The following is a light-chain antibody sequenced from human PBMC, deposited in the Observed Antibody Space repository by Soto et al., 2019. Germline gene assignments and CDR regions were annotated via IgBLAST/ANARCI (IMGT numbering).Light chain of an antibody. V-gene: IGKV3-15*01. J-gene: IGKJ2*01. CDR2: GVS. CDR1: QSISGE. CDR3: QQGHDWPLT. Sequence: EIVMTQSPATLSVSPGERATLSCRASQSISGELAWYQQRPGQPPRLLIYGVSTRATGVPDRFSGSGSGSDFTPTISGLQSEDCAVYYCQQGHDWPLTFGQGTRLDI.